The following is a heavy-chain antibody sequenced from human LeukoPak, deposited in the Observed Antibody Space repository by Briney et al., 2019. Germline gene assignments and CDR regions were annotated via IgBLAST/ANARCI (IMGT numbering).Heavy chain of an antibody. Sequence: PSETLSLTCTVSGGSISSGDYYWSWIRQPPGKGLEWIGYIYYSGSTYYNPSLKSRVTISVDTSKNQFSLKLSSVTAADTAVYYCARDPNDILTGYWEIWGQGTLVTVSS. CDR2: IYYSGST. D-gene: IGHD3-9*01. CDR3: ARDPNDILTGYWEI. CDR1: GGSISSGDYY. J-gene: IGHJ4*02. V-gene: IGHV4-30-4*01.